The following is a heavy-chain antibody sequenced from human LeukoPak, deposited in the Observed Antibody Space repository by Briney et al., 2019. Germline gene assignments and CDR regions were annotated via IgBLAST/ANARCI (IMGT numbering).Heavy chain of an antibody. Sequence: GGSLRLSCAASAFTFSTYDMHWVRQAPGKGLEWVAFIRYDGSNTYYADFLKGRFTISRDNSDNTLFLQMDSLRPEDTAVYYCANQKEAYCSSTTCYGLDYWGQGTLVTVSS. D-gene: IGHD2-2*01. V-gene: IGHV3-30*02. CDR1: AFTFSTYD. CDR3: ANQKEAYCSSTTCYGLDY. J-gene: IGHJ4*02. CDR2: IRYDGSNT.